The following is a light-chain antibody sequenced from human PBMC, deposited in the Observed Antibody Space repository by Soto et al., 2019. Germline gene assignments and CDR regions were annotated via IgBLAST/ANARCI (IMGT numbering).Light chain of an antibody. CDR1: SSDVGAYNY. Sequence: QSVLTQPPSASGSPGQSVTISCTGTSSDVGAYNYVSWYQQHPGKVPKLMIYEVSKRPSGVPDRFSGSKSGNTASLTVSGLQDEDEADYYCSSYAGSNNFGVFGTGTKVTVL. J-gene: IGLJ1*01. CDR2: EVS. CDR3: SSYAGSNNFGV. V-gene: IGLV2-8*01.